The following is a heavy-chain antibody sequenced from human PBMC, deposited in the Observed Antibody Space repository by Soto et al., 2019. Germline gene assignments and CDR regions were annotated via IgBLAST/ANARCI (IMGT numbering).Heavy chain of an antibody. V-gene: IGHV1-18*04. CDR2: ISAYNGNT. D-gene: IGHD3-3*01. CDR1: GYTFTSYG. Sequence: ASVKVSCKASGYTFTSYGISCVRQAPGQELEWMGWISAYNGNTNYAQKLQGRVTMTTGTSTSTAYMELRSLRSDDTAVYYGARAVRDFWSGRPVPFDYWGQGTLVTVSS. J-gene: IGHJ4*02. CDR3: ARAVRDFWSGRPVPFDY.